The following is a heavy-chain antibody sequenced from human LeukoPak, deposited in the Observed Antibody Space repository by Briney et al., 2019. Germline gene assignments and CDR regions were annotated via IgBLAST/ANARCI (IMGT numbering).Heavy chain of an antibody. J-gene: IGHJ5*01. CDR3: ARDQQNGYSSGWSFDS. V-gene: IGHV3-9*01. D-gene: IGHD6-19*01. CDR2: ISWNSANM. CDR1: GFRFDGYA. Sequence: GGSLRLSCAASGFRFDGYAMHWVRQAPGKGLEWVSGISWNSANMAYADSVKGRFTISRDNSKNTLYLQMNSLRPEDTAVYYCARDQQNGYSSGWSFDSWGQGTLVTVSS.